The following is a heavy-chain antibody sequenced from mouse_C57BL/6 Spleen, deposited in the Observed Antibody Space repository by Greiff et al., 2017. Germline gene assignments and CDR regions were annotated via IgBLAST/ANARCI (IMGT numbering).Heavy chain of an antibody. V-gene: IGHV5-17*01. Sequence: EVKLVESGGGLVKPGGSLKLSCAASGFTFSDYGMHWVRQAPEKGLEWVAYISSGSSTIYYADTVKGRFTISRDNAKNTLFLQMTSLRSEDTAMYYCARPYYYGSSWDWYFDVWGTGTTVTVSS. D-gene: IGHD1-1*01. CDR2: ISSGSSTI. CDR1: GFTFSDYG. J-gene: IGHJ1*03. CDR3: ARPYYYGSSWDWYFDV.